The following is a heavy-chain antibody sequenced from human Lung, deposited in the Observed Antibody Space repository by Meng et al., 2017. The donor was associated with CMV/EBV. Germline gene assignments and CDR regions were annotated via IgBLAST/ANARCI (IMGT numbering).Heavy chain of an antibody. Sequence: GGSXRLSCAASGFTFSEYYMSWIRQAPGKGLEWISNIDSGGITKSYADSVKGRFTISRDNVKSALYLQMNSLRIEDTAVYFCARDPNYYGSGSYLPYYYYYGLDVXGRGXTVTVSS. CDR1: GFTFSEYY. CDR3: ARDPNYYGSGSYLPYYYYYGLDV. J-gene: IGHJ6*02. D-gene: IGHD3-10*01. V-gene: IGHV3-11*01. CDR2: IDSGGITK.